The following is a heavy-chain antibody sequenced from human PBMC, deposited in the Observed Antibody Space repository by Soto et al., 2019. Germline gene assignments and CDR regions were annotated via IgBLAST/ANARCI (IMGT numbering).Heavy chain of an antibody. J-gene: IGHJ6*02. CDR2: IYYSGSA. D-gene: IGHD3-22*01. V-gene: IGHV4-31*03. CDR1: GGSISSGGYY. Sequence: SETLSLTCTVSGGSISSGGYYWNWIRQHPGKGLEWIGYIYYSGSAYYNPSLKSRVTISVDTSKIQFSLKLSSVTAADTAVYYCARASGYQNYYGMDVWGQGTTVTVSS. CDR3: ARASGYQNYYGMDV.